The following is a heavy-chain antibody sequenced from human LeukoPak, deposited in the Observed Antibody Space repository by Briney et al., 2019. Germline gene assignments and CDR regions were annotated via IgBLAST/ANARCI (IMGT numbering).Heavy chain of an antibody. CDR2: ISSSSSTI. CDR1: GFTFSSYS. V-gene: IGHV3-48*01. D-gene: IGHD1-1*01. CDR3: AREAIIQTPYAFDI. Sequence: GGSLRLSCAASGFTFSSYSMNWVRQAPGKGLEWVSYISSSSSTIYYADSVKGRFTISRDNAKNSLYLQMNSLRAEDTAVYYCAREAIIQTPYAFDIWGQGTMVTVSS. J-gene: IGHJ3*02.